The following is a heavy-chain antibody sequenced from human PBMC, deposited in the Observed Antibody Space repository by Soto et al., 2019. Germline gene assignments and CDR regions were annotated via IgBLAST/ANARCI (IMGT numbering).Heavy chain of an antibody. V-gene: IGHV4-31*03. Sequence: TLSLTCTVSGGSISSGGYYWSWIRQHPGKGLEWIGYIYYSGSTYYNPSLKSRVTISVDTSKNQFSLKLSSVTAADTAVYYCATSFGLTYYFDYWGQGTLVTVSS. J-gene: IGHJ4*02. CDR1: GGSISSGGYY. CDR2: IYYSGST. CDR3: ATSFGLTYYFDY. D-gene: IGHD3-10*01.